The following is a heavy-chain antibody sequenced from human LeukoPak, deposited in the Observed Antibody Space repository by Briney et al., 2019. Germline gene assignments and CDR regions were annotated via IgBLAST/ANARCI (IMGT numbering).Heavy chain of an antibody. CDR3: AKEKGSSWSTGGPHGMDV. V-gene: IGHV3-23*01. CDR1: GFTFSSYA. Sequence: GGSLRLSCAASGFTFSSYAMSWLRQAPGKGLEWVSAISGSGGSTYYADSVKGRFTISRDNSKNTLYLQMNSLRTEDTALYYCAKEKGSSWSTGGPHGMDVWGQGTTVTVSS. CDR2: ISGSGGST. J-gene: IGHJ6*02. D-gene: IGHD6-13*01.